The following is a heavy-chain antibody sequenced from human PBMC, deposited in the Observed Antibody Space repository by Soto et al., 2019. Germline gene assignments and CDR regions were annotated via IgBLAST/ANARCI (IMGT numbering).Heavy chain of an antibody. CDR3: ALRLGDPGRLYFDY. D-gene: IGHD3-16*01. J-gene: IGHJ4*02. CDR2: IYYSGTT. CDR1: GDSITSNSYF. Sequence: SETLSLTCTVSGDSITSNSYFWAWIRQPPGKGLEWIGSIYYSGTTYYNPSLKSRVTISVDTSKNQFSLKLSSVTAADTAVYYCALRLGDPGRLYFDYWGQGTLVTVSS. V-gene: IGHV4-39*07.